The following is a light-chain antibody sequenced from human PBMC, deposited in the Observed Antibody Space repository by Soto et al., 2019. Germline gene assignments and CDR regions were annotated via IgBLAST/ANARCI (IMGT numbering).Light chain of an antibody. CDR3: QQYGSSPLP. CDR2: GAS. CDR1: QSVSSSY. V-gene: IGKV3-20*01. J-gene: IGKJ4*01. Sequence: EIVLTQSPGTLSLSPGERATLSCRASQSVSSSYLAWYQQKPGQAPRLLIYGASSRATGIPDRVSGGGSGPNFSLTISRLEPADVAVYYCQQYGSSPLPVGGGTKVE.